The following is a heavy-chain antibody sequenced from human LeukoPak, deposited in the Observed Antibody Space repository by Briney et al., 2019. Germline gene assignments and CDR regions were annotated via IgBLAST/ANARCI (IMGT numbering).Heavy chain of an antibody. CDR3: ARQKGAVAGKRWFDP. J-gene: IGHJ5*02. D-gene: IGHD6-19*01. V-gene: IGHV3-11*01. Sequence: AGSLRLSCAASGFTFSDYYMSWIRQAPGKGLEWVSYISSSGSTIYYADSVKGRFTISRDNAKNSLYLQMNSLRAEDTAVYYCARQKGAVAGKRWFDPWGQGTLVTVSS. CDR1: GFTFSDYY. CDR2: ISSSGSTI.